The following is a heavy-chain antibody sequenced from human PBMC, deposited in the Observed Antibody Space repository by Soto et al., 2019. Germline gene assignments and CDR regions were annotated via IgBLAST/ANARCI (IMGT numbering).Heavy chain of an antibody. CDR3: ARFRERAWFDP. CDR2: INHSGRT. D-gene: IGHD1-1*01. CDR1: GGSFSGYY. V-gene: IGHV4-34*01. Sequence: QVQLQQWGAGLLKPSETLSLTCAVYGGSFSGYYWSWIRQPPGKGLEWIGEINHSGRTTYNPSLKSRVNIAVDRSKSRVSLKLRSVTAADAAVYHCARFRERAWFDPWGQGSLVTVSS. J-gene: IGHJ5*02.